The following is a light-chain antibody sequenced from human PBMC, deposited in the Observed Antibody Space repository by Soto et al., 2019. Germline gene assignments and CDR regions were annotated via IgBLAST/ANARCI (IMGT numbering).Light chain of an antibody. J-gene: IGKJ1*01. Sequence: DIQMTQSPSAMSASLGDRVTITCRASQGISNSLAWFQQKPGKVPKRLIYGASTLQSGAPSRFSGSGSGTDFTLTISSLQPEDFATYYCQQSYSTPRTFGQGTKVDIK. CDR1: QGISNS. CDR3: QQSYSTPRT. V-gene: IGKV1-17*03. CDR2: GAS.